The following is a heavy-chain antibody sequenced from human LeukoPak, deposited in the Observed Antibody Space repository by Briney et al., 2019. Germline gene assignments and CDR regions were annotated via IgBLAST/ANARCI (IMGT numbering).Heavy chain of an antibody. J-gene: IGHJ4*02. Sequence: GGSLRLSCAASGFTFSSYAMSWVRQAPGKGLEWVSAISGSGGSTYYADSVKGRFTISRDNSKNTPYLQMNSLRAEDTAVYYCAKATGYYGSGSYLLDYWGQGTLVTVSS. D-gene: IGHD3-10*01. V-gene: IGHV3-23*01. CDR3: AKATGYYGSGSYLLDY. CDR2: ISGSGGST. CDR1: GFTFSSYA.